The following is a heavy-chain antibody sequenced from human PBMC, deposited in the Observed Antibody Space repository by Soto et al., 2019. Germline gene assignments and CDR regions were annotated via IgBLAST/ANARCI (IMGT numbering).Heavy chain of an antibody. Sequence: LSLTCVVYGGSFSGYYWSWIRQSPGKGLEWIGGINHRGSTNYNPSLESRVTISVDTSKNQFSLKLPSVTAADTAMYYCARDGFCTSTTCRVGNWFDPWGQGTLVTVS. CDR2: INHRGST. CDR3: ARDGFCTSTTCRVGNWFDP. V-gene: IGHV4-34*01. D-gene: IGHD2-2*01. CDR1: GGSFSGYY. J-gene: IGHJ5*02.